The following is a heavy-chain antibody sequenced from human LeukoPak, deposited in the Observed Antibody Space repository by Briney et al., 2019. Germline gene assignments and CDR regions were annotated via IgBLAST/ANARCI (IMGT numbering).Heavy chain of an antibody. D-gene: IGHD3-10*01. CDR1: GFTFSSYA. Sequence: GGSLRLSCAASGFTFSSYAMSWVRQAPGKGLEWVSTISGSGESTYYADSVKGRLTISRDNSKNTLYLQMNSLRAEDTAVYYCAKWGSGSYYKGSFDYWGQGTLVTVSS. CDR2: ISGSGEST. J-gene: IGHJ4*02. CDR3: AKWGSGSYYKGSFDY. V-gene: IGHV3-23*01.